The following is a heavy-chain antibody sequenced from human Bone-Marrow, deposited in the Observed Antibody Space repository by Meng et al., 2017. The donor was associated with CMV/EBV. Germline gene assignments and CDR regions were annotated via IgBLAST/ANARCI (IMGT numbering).Heavy chain of an antibody. J-gene: IGHJ4*02. D-gene: IGHD2-2*01. Sequence: GESLKISCKGSGYSFTSYWIGWVRQMPGKGLEWMGIIYPGDSDTRYSPSFQGQVTISADKSISTAYLQWSSLKATDTAMYYCAREYCSSTSCYFGGYWGQGTLVTFSS. CDR3: AREYCSSTSCYFGGY. CDR2: IYPGDSDT. CDR1: GYSFTSYW. V-gene: IGHV5-51*01.